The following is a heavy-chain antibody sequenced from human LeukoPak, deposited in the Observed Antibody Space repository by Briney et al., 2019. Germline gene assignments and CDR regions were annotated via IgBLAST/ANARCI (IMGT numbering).Heavy chain of an antibody. Sequence: GGSLRLSCAASGFTFSNYWMSWVRQAPGKGLEWVSYISSSGSTIYYADSVKGRFTISRDNAKNSLYLQMNSLRAEDTAVYYCARDREAYYYDSSGSDYWGQGTLVTVSS. CDR3: ARDREAYYYDSSGSDY. J-gene: IGHJ4*02. D-gene: IGHD3-22*01. CDR2: ISSSGSTI. CDR1: GFTFSNYW. V-gene: IGHV3-48*04.